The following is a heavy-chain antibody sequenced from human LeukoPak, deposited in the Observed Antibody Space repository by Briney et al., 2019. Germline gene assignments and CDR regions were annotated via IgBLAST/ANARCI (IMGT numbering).Heavy chain of an antibody. CDR2: MFYSGTT. D-gene: IGHD6-13*01. Sequence: SETLSLTCTVSGGSISNYYWTWIRQPPGKGLEWIGCMFYSGTTYYNPSLKSRVTVSVDMSKNQFSLKLSSVTAADTAVYYCARVEEYSSSWYGGRYYFGYWGQGTLVTVSS. CDR1: GGSISNYY. V-gene: IGHV4-59*12. J-gene: IGHJ4*02. CDR3: ARVEEYSSSWYGGRYYFGY.